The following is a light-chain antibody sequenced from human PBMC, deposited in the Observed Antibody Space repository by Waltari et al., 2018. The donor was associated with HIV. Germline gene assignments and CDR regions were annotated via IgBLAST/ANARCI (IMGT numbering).Light chain of an antibody. CDR2: KAS. J-gene: IGKJ1*01. CDR1: QSISNW. CDR3: QQYNNYFRT. Sequence: DIQMTQSPSTLSASVGDRVTITCRASQSISNWLAWYQQKPGKAPKILIYKASFLESGVPSRFSASGSGTEFTLTISSLQPDDFATYYCQQYNNYFRTFGQGTKVEIK. V-gene: IGKV1-5*03.